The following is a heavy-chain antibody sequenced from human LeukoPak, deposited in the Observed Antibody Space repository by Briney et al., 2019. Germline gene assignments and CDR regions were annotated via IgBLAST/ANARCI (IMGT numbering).Heavy chain of an antibody. Sequence: ASVKVSCKASGYTFTSYAMHGVRQAPGQRLEWMGWINAGNGNTKYSQKFQGRVTITRDTSASTAYMELSSLRSEDTAVYYCARDQKLWSPGVCGYWGQGTLVTVSS. J-gene: IGHJ4*02. CDR2: INAGNGNT. CDR1: GYTFTSYA. D-gene: IGHD5-18*01. CDR3: ARDQKLWSPGVCGY. V-gene: IGHV1-3*01.